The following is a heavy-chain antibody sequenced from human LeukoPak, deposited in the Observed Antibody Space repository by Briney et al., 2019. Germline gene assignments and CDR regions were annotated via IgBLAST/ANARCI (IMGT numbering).Heavy chain of an antibody. CDR1: GFTVSNNY. V-gene: IGHV3-53*01. Sequence: GGSLRLSCAASGFTVSNNYMSWVRQAPGKGLEWVSVIYSGGTTYYADSVKGRFTISRDNSKDTLYLQMNSLRAEDTAVYYCARDKSGGYYYWFDPWGQGTLVTVSS. CDR3: ARDKSGGYYYWFDP. D-gene: IGHD3-22*01. CDR2: IYSGGTT. J-gene: IGHJ5*02.